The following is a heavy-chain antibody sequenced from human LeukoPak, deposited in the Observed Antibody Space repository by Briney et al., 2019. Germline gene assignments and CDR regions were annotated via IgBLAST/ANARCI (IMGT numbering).Heavy chain of an antibody. J-gene: IGHJ4*02. CDR1: GGSFSGYY. Sequence: PSETLSLTCAVYGGSFSGYYWSWIRQPPGKGLEWIGEINHSGSTNYNPSLKSRVTISVDTSKNQFSLKLSSVTAADTAVYYCAQAMTTVTTSPRALLDYWGQGTLVTVSS. V-gene: IGHV4-34*01. CDR3: AQAMTTVTTSPRALLDY. D-gene: IGHD4-17*01. CDR2: INHSGST.